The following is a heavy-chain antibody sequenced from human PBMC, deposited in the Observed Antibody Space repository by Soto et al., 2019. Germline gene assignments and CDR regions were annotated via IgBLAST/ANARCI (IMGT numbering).Heavy chain of an antibody. D-gene: IGHD2-2*01. Sequence: GGSLRLSCAASGFTFSSYAMSWVRQAPGKGLEWVSAISGSGGSTYYADSVKGRFTISRDNSKNTLYLQMNSLRAEDTAVYYCAKDIVVVPAAPEGYCMDVWGQGTTVTVSS. CDR1: GFTFSSYA. V-gene: IGHV3-23*01. CDR3: AKDIVVVPAAPEGYCMDV. J-gene: IGHJ6*02. CDR2: ISGSGGST.